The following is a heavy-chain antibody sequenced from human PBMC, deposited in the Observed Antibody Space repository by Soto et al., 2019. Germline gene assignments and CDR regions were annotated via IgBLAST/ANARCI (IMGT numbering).Heavy chain of an antibody. D-gene: IGHD6-19*01. CDR3: ARDLGSGWYYFDY. J-gene: IGHJ4*02. CDR1: GYTFTSYA. CDR2: INAGNGNT. Sequence: ASVKVSCKASGYTFTSYAMHWVRQAPGQWLEWMGWINAGNGNTKYSQKFQGRVTITRDTSASTAYMELSSLRSEDTAVYYCARDLGSGWYYFDYWGQGTLVTVSS. V-gene: IGHV1-3*01.